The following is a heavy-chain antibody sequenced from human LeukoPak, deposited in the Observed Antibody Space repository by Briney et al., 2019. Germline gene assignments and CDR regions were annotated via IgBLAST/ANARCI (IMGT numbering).Heavy chain of an antibody. Sequence: SGGSLRLSCAASGFTFSSSAMSWVRQVPGKGLEWVSGISASGGSTSYADSVRGRFTISRDNSKNTLYVQMNSLRDEDTAVYYCAKGKTYYDILTCYSSFFDYWGQGTLVTVSS. V-gene: IGHV3-23*01. D-gene: IGHD3-9*01. J-gene: IGHJ4*02. CDR2: ISASGGST. CDR1: GFTFSSSA. CDR3: AKGKTYYDILTCYSSFFDY.